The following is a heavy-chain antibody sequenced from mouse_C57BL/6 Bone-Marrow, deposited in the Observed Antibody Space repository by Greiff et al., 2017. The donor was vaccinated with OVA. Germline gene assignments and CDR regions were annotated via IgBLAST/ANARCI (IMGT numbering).Heavy chain of an antibody. J-gene: IGHJ4*01. Sequence: EVQVVESGPGLVKPSQSLSLTCSVTGYSITSGYFWNVIRQFPGNQLECVGFISYDGSNNSNPSLKNRISITRDTSKNQFILKLNSVTTEDTATYDCARDRRVRPGAMDYWGQGTSVTVSS. CDR1: GYSITSGYF. V-gene: IGHV3-6*01. CDR2: ISYDGSN. CDR3: ARDRRVRPGAMDY. D-gene: IGHD1-2*01.